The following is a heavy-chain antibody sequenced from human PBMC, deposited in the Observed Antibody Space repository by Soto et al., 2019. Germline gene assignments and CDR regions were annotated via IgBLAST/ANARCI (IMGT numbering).Heavy chain of an antibody. CDR1: VVSFSGYH. Sequence: SETLSLTCAVYVVSFSGYHWSCIRHPPGKWLEWIGEINHSGNTSYNPSLKSRVTISVDTSKNQFSLKLSSVTAADTAVYYCARGVRYCSSTSCYYYYYYGMDVWGQGTTVTVSS. D-gene: IGHD2-2*01. CDR3: ARGVRYCSSTSCYYYYYYGMDV. V-gene: IGHV4-34*01. J-gene: IGHJ6*02. CDR2: INHSGNT.